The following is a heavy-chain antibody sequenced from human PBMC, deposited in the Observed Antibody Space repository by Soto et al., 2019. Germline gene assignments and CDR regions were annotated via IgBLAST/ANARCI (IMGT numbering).Heavy chain of an antibody. CDR1: GGSVSSGDYF. V-gene: IGHV4-61*08. J-gene: IGHJ4*02. CDR2: ISYSGST. D-gene: IGHD3-16*02. Sequence: QVQLQESGPGLVKPSETLSLTCTVSGGSVSSGDYFGSWIRQPPGKGLEWIAYISYSGSTNHNPSLRSRVTISLDTSKNQISPQLTSVTPADTAVYYCAREGQLWLESNYWGQGTLVTVSS. CDR3: AREGQLWLESNY.